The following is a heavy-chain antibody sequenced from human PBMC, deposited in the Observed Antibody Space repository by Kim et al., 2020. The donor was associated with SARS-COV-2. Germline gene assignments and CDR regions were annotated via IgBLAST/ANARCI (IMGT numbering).Heavy chain of an antibody. CDR3: AREASYDGSGIDY. J-gene: IGHJ4*02. D-gene: IGHD3-22*01. Sequence: YENSVKGRFTISRDKSKNEQYLQMGSRRAEDMAVYYCAREASYDGSGIDYWGQGTLVTV. V-gene: IGHV3-64*01.